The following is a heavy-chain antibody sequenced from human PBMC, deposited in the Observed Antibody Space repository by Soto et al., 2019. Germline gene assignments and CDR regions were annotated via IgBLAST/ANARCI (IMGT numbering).Heavy chain of an antibody. CDR3: ARLQWELPTNPSWYYGMDV. D-gene: IGHD1-26*01. CDR2: IDPSDSYT. Sequence: GESLKISCKGSGYSFTSYWISWVRQMPGKGLEWMGRIDPSDSYTNYSPSFQGHVTISADKSISTAYLQWSSLKASDTAMNYCARLQWELPTNPSWYYGMDVWGQGTTVTVSS. V-gene: IGHV5-10-1*01. J-gene: IGHJ6*02. CDR1: GYSFTSYW.